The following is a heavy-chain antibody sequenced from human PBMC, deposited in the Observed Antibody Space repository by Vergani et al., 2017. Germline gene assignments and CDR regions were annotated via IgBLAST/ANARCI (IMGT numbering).Heavy chain of an antibody. V-gene: IGHV3-74*01. CDR3: ARARKFRFGVVWENWFDP. CDR2: MNGDGDTI. CDR1: GFTFNEYW. D-gene: IGHD3-3*01. J-gene: IGHJ5*02. Sequence: EVELVESGGGLVQPGGSLRLSCAASGFTFNEYWMHWARQVPGKGLVWVPGMNGDGDTISYADSVKGRFTISRDNAKNTLFLQMNSLRAEDTAVYYCARARKFRFGVVWENWFDPWGQGTLVTVSS.